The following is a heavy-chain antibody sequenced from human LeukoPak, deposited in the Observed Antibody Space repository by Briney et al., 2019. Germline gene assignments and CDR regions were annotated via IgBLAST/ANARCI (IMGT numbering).Heavy chain of an antibody. D-gene: IGHD1-1*01. CDR1: GYSFTSYW. CDR2: IYPGDSDT. CDR3: AGREGFNDTRNWFDP. Sequence: GESLKISCKGSGYSFTSYWIGWVRQMPGKGLEWMGIIYPGDSDTRYSPSFQGQVTISADKSISTAYLQWSSLKASDTAMYYCAGREGFNDTRNWFDPWGQGTLVTVSS. J-gene: IGHJ5*02. V-gene: IGHV5-51*01.